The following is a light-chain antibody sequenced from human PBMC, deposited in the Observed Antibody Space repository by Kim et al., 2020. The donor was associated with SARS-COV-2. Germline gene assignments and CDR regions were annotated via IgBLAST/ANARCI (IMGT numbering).Light chain of an antibody. CDR3: NSYSTTSAPVV. Sequence: QSALTQPASVSGSPGQSITISCTGTSSDLGSYNYVSWYQQHPDKAPTLILYDVTERPSGISDRFSGSKSGNTASLTISGLQTEDEADYYCNSYSTTSAPVVFGGGTQLTVL. V-gene: IGLV2-14*03. CDR2: DVT. J-gene: IGLJ2*01. CDR1: SSDLGSYNY.